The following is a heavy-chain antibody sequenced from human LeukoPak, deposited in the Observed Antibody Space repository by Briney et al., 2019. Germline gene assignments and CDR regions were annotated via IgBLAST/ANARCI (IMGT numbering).Heavy chain of an antibody. D-gene: IGHD3-3*01. CDR1: GFTFSSYW. CDR3: ARLYDFWSGSRRDDVFDI. Sequence: GGSLRLSCAASGFTFSSYWMTWVRQAPGKGLEWVANIKQDGNEKFYVDSVKGRFTISRDNSKNSLYLQMNSLRAEDTAVYYCARLYDFWSGSRRDDVFDIWGQGTMVTVSS. CDR2: IKQDGNEK. J-gene: IGHJ3*02. V-gene: IGHV3-7*01.